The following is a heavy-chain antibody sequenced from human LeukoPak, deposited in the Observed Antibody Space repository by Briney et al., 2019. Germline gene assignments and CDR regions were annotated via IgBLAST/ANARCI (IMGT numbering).Heavy chain of an antibody. V-gene: IGHV4-4*09. CDR1: GGSTSSYY. J-gene: IGHJ3*02. CDR3: ARLWRSSGSPTAFDI. CDR2: ISTSGST. D-gene: IGHD1-26*01. Sequence: SETLSLTCNVSGGSTSSYYWSWLRQPPGKGLEWIGYISTSGSTNYNPSLKSRVTISVDTSKNQFSLKLSSVTVADTAVYYCARLWRSSGSPTAFDIWGQGKMVTVSS.